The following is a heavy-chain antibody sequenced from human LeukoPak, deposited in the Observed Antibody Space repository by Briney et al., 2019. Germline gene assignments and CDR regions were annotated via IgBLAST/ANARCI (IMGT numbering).Heavy chain of an antibody. J-gene: IGHJ4*02. CDR3: ARSPGWLLSPPVEYYFDY. Sequence: PSETLSLTCTVSGGSISSYYWSWIRQPPGKGLEWIGYIYYSGSTNYNPSLKSRVTISVDTSKNQFSLKLSSVTAADTAVYYCARSPGWLLSPPVEYYFDYWGQGTLVTVSS. V-gene: IGHV4-59*08. CDR1: GGSISSYY. D-gene: IGHD3-9*01. CDR2: IYYSGST.